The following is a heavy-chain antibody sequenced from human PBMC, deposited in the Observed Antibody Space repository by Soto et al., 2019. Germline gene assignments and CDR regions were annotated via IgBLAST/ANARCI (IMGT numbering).Heavy chain of an antibody. J-gene: IGHJ4*02. CDR3: ARDFTDRDGDYSDY. CDR2: IFYSGST. Sequence: SETLSLTCTVSGGSISSYYWSWIRQPPGKGLEWIGYIFYSGSTNYNPSLKSRVTISVDTSKNQFSLKLSSVIAADTAVYYCARDFTDRDGDYSDYWGQGTLVTVSS. D-gene: IGHD3-16*01. V-gene: IGHV4-59*01. CDR1: GGSISSYY.